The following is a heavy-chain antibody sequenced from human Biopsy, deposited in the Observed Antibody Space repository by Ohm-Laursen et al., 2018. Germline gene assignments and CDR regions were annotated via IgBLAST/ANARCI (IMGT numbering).Heavy chain of an antibody. CDR1: GFTVSNKY. Sequence: SLRLSCAATGFTVSNKYMSWVRQAPGKGLEWVSVIYTGGTTHYADSVRGRFTISRDNSKNTLYLQVNSLRAEDTAVYYCARHHCTNGVCLGVYFDYWGQGTLVTVSS. J-gene: IGHJ4*02. CDR3: ARHHCTNGVCLGVYFDY. CDR2: IYTGGTT. V-gene: IGHV3-53*01. D-gene: IGHD2-8*01.